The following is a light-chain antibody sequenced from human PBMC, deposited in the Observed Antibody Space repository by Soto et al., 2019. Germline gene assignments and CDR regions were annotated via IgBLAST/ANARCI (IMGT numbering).Light chain of an antibody. Sequence: IQMTQSPSTLSGSVGDRVTITCRASQTISSWLAWYQQKPGKAPKLLIYQASTLKSGVPSRVSGSGSGTEFTLTISSLQPDDYATYNCERYNSYSEAFGQGTK. CDR3: ERYNSYSEA. V-gene: IGKV1-5*03. CDR2: QAS. J-gene: IGKJ1*01. CDR1: QTISSW.